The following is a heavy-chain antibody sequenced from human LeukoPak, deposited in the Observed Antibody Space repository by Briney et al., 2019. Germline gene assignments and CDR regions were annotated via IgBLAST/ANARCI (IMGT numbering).Heavy chain of an antibody. CDR3: ARGTTYYFDY. J-gene: IGHJ4*02. Sequence: GGSLRLSCAASGFTFRNYGMHWVRQAPGKGLEWVAVISYDGSKQYYADSVKGRFTISRDNSKNTLYLQMNSLRAEDTAVFYCARGTTYYFDYWGQGTLVTVSS. CDR1: GFTFRNYG. V-gene: IGHV3-30*03. D-gene: IGHD1-7*01. CDR2: ISYDGSKQ.